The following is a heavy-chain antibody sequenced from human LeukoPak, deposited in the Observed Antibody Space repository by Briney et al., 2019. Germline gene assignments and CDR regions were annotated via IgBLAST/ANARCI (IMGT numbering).Heavy chain of an antibody. V-gene: IGHV4-4*07. CDR1: GGSFSSYS. D-gene: IGHD6-13*01. Sequence: SETLSLTCTVSGGSFSSYSWSWIRQPAGKGLEWIGRIYTSGSTNYNPSLKSRVTMSVDTSKNQFSLKLSSVTAADTAVYYCARDPYSSSWSTLGGWFDPWGQGTLVTVSS. J-gene: IGHJ5*02. CDR3: ARDPYSSSWSTLGGWFDP. CDR2: IYTSGST.